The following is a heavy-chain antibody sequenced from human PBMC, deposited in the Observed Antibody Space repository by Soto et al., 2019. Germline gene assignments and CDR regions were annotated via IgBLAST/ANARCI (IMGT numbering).Heavy chain of an antibody. D-gene: IGHD3-22*01. CDR2: IYHSGST. CDR1: GGSISSSNW. CDR3: ARWHYDSSGYPEWLDY. Sequence: QVQLQESGPGLVKPSGTLSLTCAVSGGSISSSNWWSWVRQPPGKGLEWIGEIYHSGSTNNNPSLKSRVTISVDKSKNQFPLKLSSVTAADTAVYYCARWHYDSSGYPEWLDYWGQGTLVTVSS. J-gene: IGHJ4*02. V-gene: IGHV4-4*02.